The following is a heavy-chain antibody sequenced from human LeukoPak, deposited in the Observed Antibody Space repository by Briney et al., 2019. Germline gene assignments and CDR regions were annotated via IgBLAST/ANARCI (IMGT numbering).Heavy chain of an antibody. V-gene: IGHV3-11*01. D-gene: IGHD6-13*01. J-gene: IGHJ6*02. CDR3: ARVKSSSWRLRYYGMDV. CDR2: ISSSGSTI. Sequence: GGSLRLSCAASGFTFSDYYMSRIRQAPGKGLEWVSYISSSGSTIYYADFVKGRFTISRDNAKNSLYPQMNSLRAEDTAVYYCARVKSSSWRLRYYGMDVWGQGTTVTVSS. CDR1: GFTFSDYY.